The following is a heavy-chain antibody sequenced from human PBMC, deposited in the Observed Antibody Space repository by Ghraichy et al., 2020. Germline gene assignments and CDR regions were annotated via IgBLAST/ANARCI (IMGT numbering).Heavy chain of an antibody. Sequence: LSLTCAASGFTFSSYAMSWVRQAPGKGLEWVSAISGSGGSTYYADSVKGRFTISRDNSKNTLYLQMNSLRAEDTAVYYCVTDSSGYYWGYAFDIWGQGTMVTVSS. CDR3: VTDSSGYYWGYAFDI. V-gene: IGHV3-23*01. J-gene: IGHJ3*02. CDR1: GFTFSSYA. D-gene: IGHD3-22*01. CDR2: ISGSGGST.